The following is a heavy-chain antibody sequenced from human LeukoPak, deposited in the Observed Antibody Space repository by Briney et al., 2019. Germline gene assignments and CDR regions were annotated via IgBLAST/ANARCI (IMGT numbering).Heavy chain of an antibody. CDR1: GGSISSYY. D-gene: IGHD6-19*01. Sequence: PSETLSLTCTVSGGSISSYYWSWIRQPPGKGLEWIGYIYYSGSTNYNPSLRSRVTISVGTSKNQFSLKLSSVTAADTAVYYCARAASGWDFDYWGQGTLVTVSS. CDR2: IYYSGST. CDR3: ARAASGWDFDY. J-gene: IGHJ4*02. V-gene: IGHV4-59*01.